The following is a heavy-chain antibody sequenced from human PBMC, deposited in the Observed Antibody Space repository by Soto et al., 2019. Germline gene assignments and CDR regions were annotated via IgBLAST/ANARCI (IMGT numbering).Heavy chain of an antibody. J-gene: IGHJ6*01. V-gene: IGHV4-30-4*01. Sequence: PSETLDLTCTVSGDSVSNSDYYWNWLRQSPGKGLEWIASIDYSGRTYYNPSLKSRVVISEDTSKNLFSLKLRSVTAADTALYFCARAGPYYYGFDVWGQGTTVTVSS. CDR3: ARAGPYYYGFDV. CDR1: GDSVSNSDYY. CDR2: IDYSGRT.